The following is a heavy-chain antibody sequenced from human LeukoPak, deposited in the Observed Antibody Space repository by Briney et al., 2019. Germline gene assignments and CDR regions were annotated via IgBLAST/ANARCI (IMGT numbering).Heavy chain of an antibody. Sequence: SGGSLRLSCAASGFTFSNAWMSWVRQAPGKGLEWVGRIKSNTGGGTTHYAAPVKGRFTISRDDSKNTLYLQMNGLKTEDTAVYYCTTPRYYYDSSVYYFWPYWGQGTLVTVSS. CDR1: GFTFSNAW. D-gene: IGHD3-22*01. CDR3: TTPRYYYDSSVYYFWPY. V-gene: IGHV3-15*01. CDR2: IKSNTGGGTT. J-gene: IGHJ4*02.